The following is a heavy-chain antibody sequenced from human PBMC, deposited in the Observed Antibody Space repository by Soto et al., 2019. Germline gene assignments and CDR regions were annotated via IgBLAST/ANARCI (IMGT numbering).Heavy chain of an antibody. V-gene: IGHV3-23*01. Sequence: VQLLESGGGLVQPGGSLRLSCAASGFNFSSYAMSWVRQAPGKGLEWVSGLTGSGSATYYAASVEGRFTISRDNSKKTLYLQMNSLRAEDTAVYYCAKGYRWNPGGPDYWGQGTPVTVSS. CDR2: LTGSGSAT. CDR3: AKGYRWNPGGPDY. D-gene: IGHD1-1*01. J-gene: IGHJ4*02. CDR1: GFNFSSYA.